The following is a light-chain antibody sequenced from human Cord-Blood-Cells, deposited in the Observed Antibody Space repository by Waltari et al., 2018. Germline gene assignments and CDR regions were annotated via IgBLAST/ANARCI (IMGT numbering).Light chain of an antibody. V-gene: IGLV2-11*01. CDR1: SSDVGGYNY. CDR2: DVS. Sequence: QSALTQPRSVSGSPGQSVTISCTGTSSDVGGYNYVSWYQQHPGKAPKLMIYDVSKRPPGVPDRFSGSTPGNTASVTISGLQAEDEADYSCCSYAGSYTWVFGGGTKLTVL. J-gene: IGLJ3*02. CDR3: CSYAGSYTWV.